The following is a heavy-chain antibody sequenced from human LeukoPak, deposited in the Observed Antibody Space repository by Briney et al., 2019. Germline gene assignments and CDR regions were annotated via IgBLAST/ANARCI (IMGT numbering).Heavy chain of an antibody. CDR3: AREFGAAGNGGY. J-gene: IGHJ4*02. V-gene: IGHV4-59*01. D-gene: IGHD6-13*01. CDR2: IYYSGST. Sequence: PSETLSLTCTVSGGSISSYYWSWLRQPPGKGLEWSGYIYYSGSTNYNPSLKSRVTISVDTSKNQFSLKLSSVTAADTAVYCCAREFGAAGNGGYWGQGTLVTVSS. CDR1: GGSISSYY.